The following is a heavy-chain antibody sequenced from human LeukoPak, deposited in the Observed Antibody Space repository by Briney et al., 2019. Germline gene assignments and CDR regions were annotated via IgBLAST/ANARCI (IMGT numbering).Heavy chain of an antibody. D-gene: IGHD3-22*01. CDR3: AREKTAYYYDSSGEWGYFDY. Sequence: PSETLSLTCTVSGGSTSSSSYYWGWIRQPPGKGLEWIGSIYYSGSTYYNPSLKSRVTISVDTSKNQFSLKLSSVTAADTAVYYCAREKTAYYYDSSGEWGYFDYWGQGTLVTVSS. CDR1: GGSTSSSSYY. V-gene: IGHV4-39*07. CDR2: IYYSGST. J-gene: IGHJ4*02.